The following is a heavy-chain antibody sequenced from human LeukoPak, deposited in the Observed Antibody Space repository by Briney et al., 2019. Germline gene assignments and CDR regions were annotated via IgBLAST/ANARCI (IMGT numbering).Heavy chain of an antibody. D-gene: IGHD3-10*01. V-gene: IGHV4-34*01. CDR1: GGSFSGYY. Sequence: SETLSLTCAVYGGSFSGYYWSWIRQPPGKGLEWIGEINHSGSTNYNPSLKSRVTISVDTSKNQFSLKLSSVTAADTAVYYCATLWFGELLPNWGQGTLVTVSS. J-gene: IGHJ4*02. CDR2: INHSGST. CDR3: ATLWFGELLPN.